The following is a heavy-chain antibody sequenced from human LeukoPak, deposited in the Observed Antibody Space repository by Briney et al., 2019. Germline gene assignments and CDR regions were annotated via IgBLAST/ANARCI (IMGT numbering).Heavy chain of an antibody. CDR1: GDSISSGSYY. J-gene: IGHJ3*02. Sequence: SETLSLTCTVSGDSISSGSYYWIWIRQPAGKGLEWIGRIYTSGSTNYNPSLESRVTISVDTSKNQFSLKLSSVTAADTAVYYCARVVSGAFDIWGQGTMVTVSS. CDR3: ARVVSGAFDI. CDR2: IYTSGST. D-gene: IGHD2-15*01. V-gene: IGHV4-61*02.